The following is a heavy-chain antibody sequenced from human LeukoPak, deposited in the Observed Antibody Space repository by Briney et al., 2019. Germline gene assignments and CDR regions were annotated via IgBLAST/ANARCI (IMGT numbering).Heavy chain of an antibody. V-gene: IGHV1-8*01. CDR3: ARYPPAIPNDY. CDR1: GYTFASYD. J-gene: IGHJ4*02. Sequence: ASVKVSCKASGYTFASYDINWVRQAPGQGPEWMGWMNPNSGNTAYAQKSQGRITMTRSPSTSTAYMELRSLRSEDTAVYYCARYPPAIPNDYWGQGTLVTVSS. CDR2: MNPNSGNT. D-gene: IGHD2-2*02.